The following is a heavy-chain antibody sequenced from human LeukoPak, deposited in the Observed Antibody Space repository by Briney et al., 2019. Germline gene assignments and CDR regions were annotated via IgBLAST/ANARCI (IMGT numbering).Heavy chain of an antibody. J-gene: IGHJ4*02. V-gene: IGHV3-48*01. D-gene: IGHD2-2*02. CDR3: AKGADRYCSSTSCYTGFDY. CDR1: GFTFRNYG. Sequence: TGGSLRLSCAASGFTFRNYGMNWVRQAPGKGLEWVSYIDSGNIYYADSVKGRFTISRDNSKNTLYLQMNSLRAEDTAVYYCAKGADRYCSSTSCYTGFDYWGQGIMVTVSS. CDR2: IDSGNI.